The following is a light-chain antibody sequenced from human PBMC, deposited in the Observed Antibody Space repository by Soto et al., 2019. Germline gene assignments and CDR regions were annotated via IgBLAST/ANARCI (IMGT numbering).Light chain of an antibody. J-gene: IGKJ4*01. CDR1: QSVSSSY. Sequence: PGERATLSCGASQSVSSSYLAWYQQKPGQAPRLLIYGASTRATGIPARFSGSGSGTEFTLTISSLQSEDFAIYYCQQYNNWPPLTFGGGTKVDI. V-gene: IGKV3-15*01. CDR3: QQYNNWPPLT. CDR2: GAS.